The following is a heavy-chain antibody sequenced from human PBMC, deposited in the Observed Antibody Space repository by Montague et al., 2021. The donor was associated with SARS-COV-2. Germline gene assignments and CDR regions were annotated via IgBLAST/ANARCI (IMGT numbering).Heavy chain of an antibody. V-gene: IGHV2-70*11. Sequence: PALVTPTQTLTLTCTFSGFSLSTSGMCVSWIRQPPGKALEWLARLDSDDDTYYSTSLKTRLTISKDTSNNQVVLTMTNMDPVDTATYSCAREYSSGVYFDYWGQGTLVTVSS. D-gene: IGHD6-19*01. J-gene: IGHJ4*02. CDR2: LDSDDDT. CDR3: AREYSSGVYFDY. CDR1: GFSLSTSGMC.